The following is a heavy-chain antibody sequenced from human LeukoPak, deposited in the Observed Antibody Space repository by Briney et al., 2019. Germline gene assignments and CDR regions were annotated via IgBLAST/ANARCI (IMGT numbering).Heavy chain of an antibody. V-gene: IGHV4-34*01. CDR1: GGSFSGYY. J-gene: IGHJ4*02. CDR2: INHSGST. CDR3: ARKRRKYRSSTSCPFDY. Sequence: PSETLSLTCAVYGGSFSGYYWSWIRQPPGKGLEWIGEINHSGSTNYNPSLKSRVTISVDTSKNQFSLKLSSVTAADTAVYYCARKRRKYRSSTSCPFDYWGQGTLVTVSS. D-gene: IGHD2-2*01.